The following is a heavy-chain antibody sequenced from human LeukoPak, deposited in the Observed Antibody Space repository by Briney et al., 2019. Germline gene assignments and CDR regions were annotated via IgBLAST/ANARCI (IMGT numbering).Heavy chain of an antibody. V-gene: IGHV4-34*01. CDR1: GGSFSGYY. Sequence: SETLSLTCAVYGGSFSGYYWSWIRQPPGKGLEWIGEINHSGSTNYNPSLKSRVTMSVDTSKNQFSLKLSSVTAADTAVYYCARDLIYYGSGSLDGDYWGQGTLVTVSS. J-gene: IGHJ4*02. D-gene: IGHD3-10*01. CDR3: ARDLIYYGSGSLDGDY. CDR2: INHSGST.